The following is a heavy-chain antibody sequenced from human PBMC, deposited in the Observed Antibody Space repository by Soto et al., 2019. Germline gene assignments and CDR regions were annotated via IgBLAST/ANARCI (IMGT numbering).Heavy chain of an antibody. CDR1: AYTFTSYG. CDR3: GRLGFCSGCSGYYDWFAL. CDR2: ISAYNGNT. D-gene: IGHD2-15*01. J-gene: IGHJ5*02. Sequence: GASVKVSCKASAYTFTSYGISWVRQAPGEGIEWMGWISAYNGNTNYAQKLQGRVTMTTDTSTSTAYMELRNLRSDDTAVFYFGRLGFCSGCSGYYDWFALSGQGTPVTVSS. V-gene: IGHV1-18*01.